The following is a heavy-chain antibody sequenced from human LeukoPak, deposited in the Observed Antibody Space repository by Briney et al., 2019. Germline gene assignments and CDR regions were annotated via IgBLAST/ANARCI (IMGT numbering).Heavy chain of an antibody. J-gene: IGHJ4*02. Sequence: SETLSLTCTVSGGSISSSSYYWGWIRQPPGQGLEWTGSIYYSGKTYYNPSLKSRVTISVDTSKNQFSLRLTSVTAADTAVYYCAREGGYGSGGLDYWGQGTLVTVSS. CDR1: GGSISSSSYY. V-gene: IGHV4-39*02. D-gene: IGHD3-10*01. CDR2: IYYSGKT. CDR3: AREGGYGSGGLDY.